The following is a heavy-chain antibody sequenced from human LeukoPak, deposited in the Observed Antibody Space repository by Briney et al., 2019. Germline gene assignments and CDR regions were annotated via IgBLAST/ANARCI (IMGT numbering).Heavy chain of an antibody. D-gene: IGHD3-22*01. J-gene: IGHJ4*02. CDR2: INHSGST. CDR3: ARDLNPYYYDSSGYPTPTGYFDY. Sequence: SETLSLTCAVYGGSFSGYYWSWIRQPPGKGLEWIGEINHSGSTNYNPSLKSRVTISVDTSKNHFSLKLSSVTAADTAVYYCARDLNPYYYDSSGYPTPTGYFDYWGQGTLVTVSS. CDR1: GGSFSGYY. V-gene: IGHV4-34*01.